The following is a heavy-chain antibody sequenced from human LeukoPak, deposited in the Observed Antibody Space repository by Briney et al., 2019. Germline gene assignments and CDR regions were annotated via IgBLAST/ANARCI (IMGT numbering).Heavy chain of an antibody. CDR2: IYYSGST. CDR1: GGSISSYY. Sequence: SETLSLTCTVSGGSISSYYWSWIRQPPGKGLEWIGYIYYSGSTNYNPSLKNRVTISVDTSKNQFSLKLSSVTAADTAVYYCARGHSDIVVVPAAILGRVDTGEYYYYYYYMDVWGKGTTVTVSS. D-gene: IGHD2-2*02. J-gene: IGHJ6*03. CDR3: ARGHSDIVVVPAAILGRVDTGEYYYYYYYMDV. V-gene: IGHV4-59*01.